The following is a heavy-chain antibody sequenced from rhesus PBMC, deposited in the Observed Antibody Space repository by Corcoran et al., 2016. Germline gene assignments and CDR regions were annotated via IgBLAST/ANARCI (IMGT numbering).Heavy chain of an antibody. CDR2: ISGSSGST. CDR3: AGFSDWGDYYPLFDY. Sequence: QVQLQESGPGLVKPSETLSLTCAVSGGSVSSSNWWSWIRQPPGKGLEWIWYISGSSGSTYYNPSLKRRGTYSTDTAKNQLGLKLSSGTAADTAVYYCAGFSDWGDYYPLFDYWGQGVLVTVSS. CDR1: GGSVSSSNW. V-gene: IGHV4-65*01. J-gene: IGHJ4*01. D-gene: IGHD3-34*01.